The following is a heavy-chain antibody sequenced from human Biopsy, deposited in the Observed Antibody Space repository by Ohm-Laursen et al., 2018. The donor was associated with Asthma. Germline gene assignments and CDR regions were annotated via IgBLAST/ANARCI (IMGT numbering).Heavy chain of an antibody. J-gene: IGHJ5*02. CDR2: VSSSGGAR. V-gene: IGHV3-23*01. CDR3: ARDTRPNWFDP. Sequence: GSLRLSCAASGFRFSDYGMHWVRQAPGKGLEWVASVSSSGGARDYADSVKGRFTISRDNSNTVYLQMKWLRAEDTAVYYCARDTRPNWFDPWGQGTLVTVSS. CDR1: GFRFSDYG. D-gene: IGHD3-3*01.